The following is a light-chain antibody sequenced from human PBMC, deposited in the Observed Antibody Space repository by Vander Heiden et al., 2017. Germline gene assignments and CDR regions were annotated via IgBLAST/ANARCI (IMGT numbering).Light chain of an antibody. V-gene: IGKV3-15*01. CDR3: QPYNNWPPWT. CDR2: GAS. J-gene: IGKJ1*01. CDR1: QSVSSN. Sequence: EIVMTQSPATLPVSPGERATLSCRASQSVSSNLAWYQQKPGQAPRLLIYGASTRATGIPARFSGSGSGTDFTLTISSLQSEDFAVYYCQPYNNWPPWTFGQGTKVEIK.